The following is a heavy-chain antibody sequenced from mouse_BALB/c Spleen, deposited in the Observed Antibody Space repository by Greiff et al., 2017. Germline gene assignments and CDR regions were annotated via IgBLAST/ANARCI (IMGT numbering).Heavy chain of an antibody. J-gene: IGHJ4*01. CDR2: ISSGGGST. CDR3: ARHITTATDAMDY. V-gene: IGHV5-12-1*01. CDR1: GFAFSSYD. D-gene: IGHD1-2*01. Sequence: EVKVVESGGGLVKPGGSLKLSCAASGFAFSSYDMSWVRQTPEKRLEWVAYISSGGGSTYYPDTVKGRFTISRDNAKNTLYLQMSSLKSEDTAMYYCARHITTATDAMDYWGQGTSVTVSS.